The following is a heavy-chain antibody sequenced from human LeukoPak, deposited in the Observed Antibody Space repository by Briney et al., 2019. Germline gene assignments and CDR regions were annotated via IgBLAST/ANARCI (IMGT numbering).Heavy chain of an antibody. CDR3: ARDLLFGYSGYDLYFDY. V-gene: IGHV1-46*01. Sequence: ASVKVSCTASGYTFTSYYMHWLRQAPGQGLEWMGIINPNGGSTSYAQKFQGRVTMTRDTSTSTVYMELSSLRSEDTAVYYCARDLLFGYSGYDLYFDYWGQGTLVTVSS. CDR2: INPNGGST. D-gene: IGHD5-12*01. J-gene: IGHJ4*02. CDR1: GYTFTSYY.